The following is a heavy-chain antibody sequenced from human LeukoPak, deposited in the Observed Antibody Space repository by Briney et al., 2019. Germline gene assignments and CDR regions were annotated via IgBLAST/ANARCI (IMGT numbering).Heavy chain of an antibody. V-gene: IGHV4-39*01. J-gene: IGHJ3*02. Sequence: KPSETPSLTPTVSGGSISSSSYYWGWTRHPPGKGLEWNGCIYYSGSTYYNPSLKSRVTISVDTSKNQLSLKLSSVTAEDTAVYYCARSVYGVVITHDAFDIWGQGTMVTVSS. CDR3: ARSVYGVVITHDAFDI. CDR1: GGSISSSSYY. D-gene: IGHD3-3*01. CDR2: IYYSGST.